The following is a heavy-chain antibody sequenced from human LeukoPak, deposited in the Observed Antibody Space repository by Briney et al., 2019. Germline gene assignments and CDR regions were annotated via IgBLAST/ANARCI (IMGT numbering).Heavy chain of an antibody. D-gene: IGHD2-21*02. CDR1: GYTFTDHY. CDR2: INPKTGAT. J-gene: IGHJ4*02. CDR3: VRVAYCGANCYYYVDS. Sequence: ASVKVSCKASGYTFTDHYMHWVRQAPGQGLEWMGFINPKTGATRYAQKFQGSITVTRDTSVNTAYMELGGLGPDDTAMYYCVRVAYCGANCYYYVDSWGQGTLVTVSS. V-gene: IGHV1-2*02.